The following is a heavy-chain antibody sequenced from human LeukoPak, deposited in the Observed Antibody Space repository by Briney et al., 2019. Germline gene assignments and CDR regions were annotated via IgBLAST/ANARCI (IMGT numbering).Heavy chain of an antibody. Sequence: ASVKVSCKASGYTFTGYYMHWVRQAPGQGLEWMGWINPNHGDTNYAQKFQGRVTMTRDTSISTAYMELSRLRSDDTAVYYCARSSKGYCSGGSCYPPSGYWGQGTLVTVSS. V-gene: IGHV1-2*02. CDR1: GYTFTGYY. CDR2: INPNHGDT. CDR3: ARSSKGYCSGGSCYPPSGY. D-gene: IGHD2-15*01. J-gene: IGHJ4*02.